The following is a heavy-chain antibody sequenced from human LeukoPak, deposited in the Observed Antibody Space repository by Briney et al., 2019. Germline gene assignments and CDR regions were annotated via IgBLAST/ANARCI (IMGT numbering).Heavy chain of an antibody. CDR3: ARWYSSGWYSDY. D-gene: IGHD6-19*01. CDR1: GFTFSSYW. J-gene: IGHJ4*02. V-gene: IGHV3-74*01. CDR2: INSDGSST. Sequence: GGSLRLSCAASGFTFSSYWMHWVRQAPGKGLVWVSRINSDGSSTSYADAVKGRFTISRDNAKNTAYLQMTSLRAEDTAVYYCARWYSSGWYSDYWGQGTLVTVSS.